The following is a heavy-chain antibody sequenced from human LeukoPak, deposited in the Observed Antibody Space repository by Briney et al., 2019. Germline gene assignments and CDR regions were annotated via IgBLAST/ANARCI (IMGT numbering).Heavy chain of an antibody. D-gene: IGHD3-22*01. CDR2: FDPEDGEI. CDR1: GYTLTELS. CDR3: ATANRLTRDSSGYYPDS. V-gene: IGHV1-24*01. Sequence: ASVKVSCKVSGYTLTELSTHWVRQAPGKGLEWMGGFDPEDGEIVYAQNFQGRVTMAEDTYTDTAYMELSSLRSEDTAIYYCATANRLTRDSSGYYPDSWGQGTLVTVSS. J-gene: IGHJ4*02.